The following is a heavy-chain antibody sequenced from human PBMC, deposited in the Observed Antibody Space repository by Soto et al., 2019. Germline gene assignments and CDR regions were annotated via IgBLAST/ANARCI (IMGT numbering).Heavy chain of an antibody. J-gene: IGHJ4*02. V-gene: IGHV4-39*01. Sequence: SETLSLTCTVSGGSISSSSYYWGWIRQPPGKGLEWIGSIYYSGSTYYDPSLKSRVTISVDTSKNQFSLKLSSVTAADTAVYYCASGSNPASVHAPVDYWGQGTLVTVSS. CDR3: ASGSNPASVHAPVDY. D-gene: IGHD6-13*01. CDR1: GGSISSSSYY. CDR2: IYYSGST.